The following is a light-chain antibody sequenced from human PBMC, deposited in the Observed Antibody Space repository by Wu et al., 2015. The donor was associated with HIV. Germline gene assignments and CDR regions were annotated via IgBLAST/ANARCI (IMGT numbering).Light chain of an antibody. CDR2: GAS. CDR3: QQYGSSPPAFT. Sequence: EIVLTQSPGTLSLSPGERATLSCRARQSVSSSYLAWYQQKPGQAPRLLIYGASTRATGIPDRFRGSGSGTDFTLTISRLEPEDFAVYYCQQYGSSPPAFTFGPGTKVDIK. J-gene: IGKJ3*01. CDR1: QSVSSSY. V-gene: IGKV3-20*01.